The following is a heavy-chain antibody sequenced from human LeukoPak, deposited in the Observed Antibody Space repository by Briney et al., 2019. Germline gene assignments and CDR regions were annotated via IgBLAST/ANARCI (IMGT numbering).Heavy chain of an antibody. Sequence: SETLSLTCTVSGDSISSYYWSWVRQPPGKSLEWIGYIYYSGTTDYSPSLKSRVTISVDTSKNQFSLKLSSVTAADTAVYYCANSIDFDYGDYYFDYWGQGALVTISS. V-gene: IGHV4-59*08. CDR3: ANSIDFDYGDYYFDY. J-gene: IGHJ4*02. CDR2: IYYSGTT. D-gene: IGHD4-17*01. CDR1: GDSISSYY.